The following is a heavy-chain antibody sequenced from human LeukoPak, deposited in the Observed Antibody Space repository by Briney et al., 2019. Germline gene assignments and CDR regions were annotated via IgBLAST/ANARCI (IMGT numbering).Heavy chain of an antibody. Sequence: GGSLRLSCAASGFTFSSYSMNWVRQAPGKGLEWVSSISSSSSYIYYADSVKGRFTISRDNAKNSLYLQMNSLRAEDTAVYFCARVEKWTNLVRYYFDNWGQGTLVTVAS. D-gene: IGHD1-14*01. CDR2: ISSSSSYI. J-gene: IGHJ4*02. CDR1: GFTFSSYS. V-gene: IGHV3-21*01. CDR3: ARVEKWTNLVRYYFDN.